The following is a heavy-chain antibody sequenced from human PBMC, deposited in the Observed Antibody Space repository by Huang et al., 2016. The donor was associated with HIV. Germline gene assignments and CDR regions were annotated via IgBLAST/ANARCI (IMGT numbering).Heavy chain of an antibody. D-gene: IGHD6-13*01. Sequence: QVQLVQSGAEVKKPGASVKVSCKASGYTFTSYGISWVRQAPGQGLEWMGGSSAYNGNTNYEQKLQGRVTMTTDTSKSTAYMELRSLRSDDTAVYYCARDVLVSGYSPAGYFQHWGQGTLVTVSS. CDR3: ARDVLVSGYSPAGYFQH. V-gene: IGHV1-18*04. CDR2: SSAYNGNT. J-gene: IGHJ1*01. CDR1: GYTFTSYG.